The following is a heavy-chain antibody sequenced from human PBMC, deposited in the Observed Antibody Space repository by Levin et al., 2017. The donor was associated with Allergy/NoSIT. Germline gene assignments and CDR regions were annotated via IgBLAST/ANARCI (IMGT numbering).Heavy chain of an antibody. V-gene: IGHV1-46*01. CDR2: INPSGGST. CDR1: GYTFTGYY. D-gene: IGHD2-15*01. CDR3: ARRYSSGSFDH. Sequence: PGESLKISCKASGYTFTGYYLHWVRQAPGQGLEWMGIINPSGGSTSYAQKFQGRVTMTGDTSTSTVYMEVSSLRSEDTAVYYCARRYSSGSFDHWGQGTLVTVSS. J-gene: IGHJ4*02.